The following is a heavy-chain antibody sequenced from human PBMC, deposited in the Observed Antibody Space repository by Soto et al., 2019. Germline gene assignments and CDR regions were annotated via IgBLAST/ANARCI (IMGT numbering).Heavy chain of an antibody. J-gene: IGHJ6*02. CDR2: IGSSGGYI. V-gene: IGHV3-21*01. CDR3: AREKKHQSVGGKFSMDV. Sequence: GGSLRLSFAVSGFIFSDFSMNWVRQAPGTGLEWVASIGSSGGYIFYADSVKGRFTISRDNAKKSLDLQINTLRAEDTAVYYCAREKKHQSVGGKFSMDVWAQGTTVTIS. D-gene: IGHD2-2*01. CDR1: GFIFSDFS.